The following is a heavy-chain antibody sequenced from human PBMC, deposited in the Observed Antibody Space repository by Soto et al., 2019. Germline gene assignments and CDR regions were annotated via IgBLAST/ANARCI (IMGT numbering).Heavy chain of an antibody. V-gene: IGHV4-59*08. J-gene: IGHJ3*02. Sequence: QVQLQESGPGLVKPSETLSLTCTDSGGSISSYYWSWIRQPPGKGLEWIGYIYYSGSTNYNPSLKSRVTIAVDTAKNQFSLKLSSVTSADTAVYYCARYSGYVTYAFDIWGQGTMVTVSS. CDR2: IYYSGST. CDR3: ARYSGYVTYAFDI. CDR1: GGSISSYY. D-gene: IGHD5-12*01.